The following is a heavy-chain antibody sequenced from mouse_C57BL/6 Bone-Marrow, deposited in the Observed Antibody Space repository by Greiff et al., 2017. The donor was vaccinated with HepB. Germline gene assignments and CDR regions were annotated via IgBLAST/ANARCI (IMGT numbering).Heavy chain of an antibody. V-gene: IGHV10-3*01. J-gene: IGHJ1*03. D-gene: IGHD2-3*01. CDR2: IRSKSSNCAT. CDR1: GFTFNTYA. CDR3: VRERGYYVGFDV. Sequence: EVKVVESGGGLVQPKGSLKLSCAASGFTFNTYAMHWVRQAPGKGLEWVARIRSKSSNCATYYADSVKDRFTISRDDSQSMLYLQMNNLKTEDTAVYYCVRERGYYVGFDVWGTGTTVTVSS.